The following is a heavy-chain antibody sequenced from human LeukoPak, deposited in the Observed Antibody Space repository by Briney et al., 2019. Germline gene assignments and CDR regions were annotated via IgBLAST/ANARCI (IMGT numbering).Heavy chain of an antibody. CDR1: GYTFTGYY. D-gene: IGHD2-21*02. CDR3: ARDRGDPNYYYYYMDV. V-gene: IGHV1-2*02. Sequence: ASVKVSCKASGYTFTGYYMHWVRQAPGQGLEWMGWISPNSGGTNYAQKFQGRVTMTRDTSISTAYMELSRLRSDDTAVYYCARDRGDPNYYYYYMDVWGKGTTVTISS. CDR2: ISPNSGGT. J-gene: IGHJ6*03.